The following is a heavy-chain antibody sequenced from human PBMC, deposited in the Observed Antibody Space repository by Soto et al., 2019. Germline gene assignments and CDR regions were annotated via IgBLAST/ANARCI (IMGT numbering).Heavy chain of an antibody. CDR1: GYTFTSYY. CDR2: INPSGGST. V-gene: IGHV1-46*03. CDR3: ARSASGGYYPNYYYYMDV. J-gene: IGHJ6*03. D-gene: IGHD3-22*01. Sequence: ASVKVSCKASGYTFTSYYMHWVRQAPGQGLEWMGIINPSGGSTSYAQKFQGRVTMTRDTSTGTVYMELSSLRSEDTAVYYCARSASGGYYPNYYYYMDVWGKGTTVTVS.